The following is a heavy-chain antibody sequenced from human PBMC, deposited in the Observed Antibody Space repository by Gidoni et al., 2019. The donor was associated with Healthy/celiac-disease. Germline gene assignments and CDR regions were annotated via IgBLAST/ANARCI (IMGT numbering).Heavy chain of an antibody. CDR2: ISGSGGST. V-gene: IGHV3-23*01. CDR1: GFTFSSYA. Sequence: EVQLLESGGGLLQPGGSLRLSCAASGFTFSSYAMSWVRQAPGKGLEWVSAISGSGGSTYYADSVKGRFTISRDNSKNTLYLQMNSLRAEDTAVYYCAKPHHLIVVVIDFDYWGQGTLVTVSS. CDR3: AKPHHLIVVVIDFDY. D-gene: IGHD3-22*01. J-gene: IGHJ4*02.